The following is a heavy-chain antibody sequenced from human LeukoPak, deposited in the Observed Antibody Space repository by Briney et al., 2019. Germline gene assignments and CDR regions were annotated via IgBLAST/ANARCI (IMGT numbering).Heavy chain of an antibody. CDR1: GGSFSGYY. J-gene: IGHJ4*02. CDR2: INYSGST. D-gene: IGHD6-19*01. V-gene: IGHV4-34*01. CDR3: ARPGLTHSSGWSRVQRGHFDY. Sequence: SETLSLTCAVSGGSFSGYYWSWIRQPPGKGLEWIGEINYSGSTNYNPSLKSRVTISVDTSKNQFSLKLSSVTAADTAVYYCARPGLTHSSGWSRVQRGHFDYWVQGTRVTVSS.